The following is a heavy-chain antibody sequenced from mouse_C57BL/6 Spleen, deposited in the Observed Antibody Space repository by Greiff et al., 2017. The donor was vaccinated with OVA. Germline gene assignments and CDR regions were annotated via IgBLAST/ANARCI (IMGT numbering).Heavy chain of an antibody. D-gene: IGHD2-4*01. CDR3: AREGGTYYDYDEGWFAY. CDR1: GYSITSGYY. V-gene: IGHV3-6*01. J-gene: IGHJ3*01. CDR2: ISYDGSN. Sequence: ESGPGLVKPSQSLSLTCSVTGYSITSGYYWNWIRQFPGNKLEWMGYISYDGSNNYNPSLKNRISITRDTSKNQFFLKLNSVTTEDTATYYCAREGGTYYDYDEGWFAYWGQGTLVTVSA.